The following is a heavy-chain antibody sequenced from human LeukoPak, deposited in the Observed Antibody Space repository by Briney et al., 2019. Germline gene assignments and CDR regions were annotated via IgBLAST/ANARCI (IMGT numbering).Heavy chain of an antibody. CDR2: IRSKAYGGTT. J-gene: IGHJ5*02. D-gene: IGHD3-22*01. CDR1: GFTFGDYA. CDR3: TRALDTMIVVVMHDDFDP. Sequence: PGGSLRLSCTASGFTFGDYAMSWFRQAPGKGLEWVGFIRSKAYGGTTEYAASVKGRFTISRDDSKSIAYLQMNSLKTEDTAVYYCTRALDTMIVVVMHDDFDPWGQGTLVTVSS. V-gene: IGHV3-49*03.